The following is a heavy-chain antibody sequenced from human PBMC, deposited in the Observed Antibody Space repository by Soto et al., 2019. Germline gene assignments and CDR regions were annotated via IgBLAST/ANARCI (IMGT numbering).Heavy chain of an antibody. CDR1: GFTFSSYG. J-gene: IGHJ4*02. CDR2: ISYDGSNK. Sequence: QVPLVESGGGVVQPGRSLRLSCAASGFTFSSYGMHWVRQAPGKGLEWVAVISYDGSNKYYADSVKGRFTISRDNSKNTLYLQMNSLRAEDTAVYYCAKDFDSYYDILTGYYFDYWGQGTLVTVSS. D-gene: IGHD3-9*01. V-gene: IGHV3-30*18. CDR3: AKDFDSYYDILTGYYFDY.